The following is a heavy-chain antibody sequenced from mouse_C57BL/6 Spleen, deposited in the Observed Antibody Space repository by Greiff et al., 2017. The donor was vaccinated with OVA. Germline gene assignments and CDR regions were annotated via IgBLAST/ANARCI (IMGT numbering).Heavy chain of an antibody. CDR2: IDPETGGT. V-gene: IGHV1-15*01. J-gene: IGHJ2*01. Sequence: VNVVESGAELVRPGASVTLSCKASGYTFTDYEMHWVKQTPVHGLEWIGAIDPETGGTAYNQKFKGKAILTADKSSSTAYMELRSLTSEDSAVYYCTRRYYWGQGTTLTVSS. CDR3: TRRYY. CDR1: GYTFTDYE.